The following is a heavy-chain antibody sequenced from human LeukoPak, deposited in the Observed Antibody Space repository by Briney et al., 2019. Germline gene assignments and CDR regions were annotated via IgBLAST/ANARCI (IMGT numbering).Heavy chain of an antibody. J-gene: IGHJ4*02. V-gene: IGHV6-1*01. Sequence: SQTLSLTCAISGDSVSSNSAAWNWLRQSPSRGLEWLGRTYYRSKWYYDYAVAVKSRISINPDTSKNQFSLQLSSVTPEDTAVYYCARDPVGGSTIFDCWGQGTLVTVSS. CDR3: ARDPVGGSTIFDC. CDR1: GDSVSSNSAA. D-gene: IGHD1-26*01. CDR2: TYYRSKWYY.